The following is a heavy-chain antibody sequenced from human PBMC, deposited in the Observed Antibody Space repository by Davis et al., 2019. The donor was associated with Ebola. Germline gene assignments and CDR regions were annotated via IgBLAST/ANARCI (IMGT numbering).Heavy chain of an antibody. CDR3: ARHDYDFWSGYYGGNWFDP. CDR1: GGSFSGYY. CDR2: IYYSGST. J-gene: IGHJ5*02. V-gene: IGHV4-59*08. D-gene: IGHD3-3*01. Sequence: MPSETLSLTCAVYGGSFSGYYWSWIRQPPGKGLEWIGYIYYSGSTNYNPSLKSRVTISVDTSKNQFSLKLSSVTAADTAVYYCARHDYDFWSGYYGGNWFDPWGQGTLVTVSS.